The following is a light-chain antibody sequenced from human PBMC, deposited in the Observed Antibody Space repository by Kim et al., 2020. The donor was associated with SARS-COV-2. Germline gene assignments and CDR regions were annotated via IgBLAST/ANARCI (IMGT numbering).Light chain of an antibody. CDR1: SSDVDGYNY. CDR3: CSYAGGYTQVA. J-gene: IGLJ2*01. V-gene: IGLV2-11*03. Sequence: QSVTISCTGTSSDVDGYNYVSWYQQFPGNAPRLMIYDVNKRPSGVPDRFSASKSGNTASLTISGLQADDEADYYCCSYAGGYTQVAFGGGTKLTVL. CDR2: DVN.